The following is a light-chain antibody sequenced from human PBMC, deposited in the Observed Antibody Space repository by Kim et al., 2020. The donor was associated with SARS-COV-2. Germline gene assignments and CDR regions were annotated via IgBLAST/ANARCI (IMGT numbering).Light chain of an antibody. Sequence: GVTIACTGSSSNIGAGYAVHWYQQLPGTAPKLLIYGNSNRPSGVPDRFSGSKSGTSASLAITGLQAEDEADYYCQSYDSSLSGWVFGGGTKLTVL. CDR1: SSNIGAGYA. J-gene: IGLJ3*02. CDR3: QSYDSSLSGWV. CDR2: GNS. V-gene: IGLV1-40*01.